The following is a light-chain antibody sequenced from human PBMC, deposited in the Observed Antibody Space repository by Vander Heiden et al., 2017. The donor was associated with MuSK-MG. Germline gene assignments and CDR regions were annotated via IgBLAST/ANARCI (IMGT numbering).Light chain of an antibody. CDR1: SSDVGAYNY. Sequence: QSALTQPPSASGSPGQSVTISCTGTSSDVGAYNYVSWYQQHPGKAPKLMIYEVNKRPSGVPDRFSGFKSGITASLTVSGLQAEDEADYFCSSFAGSDVFVVFGGGTKLTVL. CDR2: EVN. J-gene: IGLJ2*01. V-gene: IGLV2-8*01. CDR3: SSFAGSDVFVV.